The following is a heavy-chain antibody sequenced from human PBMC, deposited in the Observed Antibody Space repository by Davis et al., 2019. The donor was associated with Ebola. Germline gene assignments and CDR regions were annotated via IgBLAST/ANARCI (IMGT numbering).Heavy chain of an antibody. CDR1: GYSFTTYW. Sequence: GESLKISCKGSGYSFTTYWIAWVRQMPGEGLEWMGIIYPDDSDVRYSPSFQGQVTISVDKSSDTAFLQWSSLKASDTAIYYCAKSWGFCSSTKCYTYLEYWGQGTLVTVSS. CDR2: IYPDDSDV. J-gene: IGHJ4*02. CDR3: AKSWGFCSSTKCYTYLEY. D-gene: IGHD2-2*01. V-gene: IGHV5-51*01.